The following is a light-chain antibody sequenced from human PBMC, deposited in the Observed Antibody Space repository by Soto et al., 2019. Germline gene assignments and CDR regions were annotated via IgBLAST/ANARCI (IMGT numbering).Light chain of an antibody. CDR3: MQSTQLPLT. CDR1: QSLLSSGGETY. J-gene: IGKJ5*01. Sequence: EIVMSQNTLSLSVTPGQPASISCRSSQSLLSSGGETYLFWYLQRPGQSPQLLIYEVSNRISAVPDRFSGSGSGTDFTLKISRVEAEDAGVYYCMQSTQLPLTFGQGTRLENK. CDR2: EVS. V-gene: IGKV2D-29*02.